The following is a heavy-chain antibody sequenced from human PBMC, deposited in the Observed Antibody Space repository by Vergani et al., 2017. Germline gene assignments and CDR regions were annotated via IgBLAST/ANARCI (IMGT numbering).Heavy chain of an antibody. V-gene: IGHV1-58*02. D-gene: IGHD5-12*01. CDR3: AADRGYSGYDLDYYGMDV. J-gene: IGHJ6*02. Sequence: QLVQSGAEVKKPGTSVKVSCKASGFTFTSSAMQWVRQARGQRLEWIGWIVVGSGHTNYAQKFQEIVTITRDMSTSTAYMELSSLRSEDTAVYYCAADRGYSGYDLDYYGMDVWGQGTTVTGSS. CDR2: IVVGSGHT. CDR1: GFTFTSSA.